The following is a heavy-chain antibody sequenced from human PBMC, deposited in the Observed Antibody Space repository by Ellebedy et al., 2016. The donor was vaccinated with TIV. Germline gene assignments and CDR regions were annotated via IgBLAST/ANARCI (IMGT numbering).Heavy chain of an antibody. D-gene: IGHD3-3*01. CDR3: ARKEWTHYYFDY. J-gene: IGHJ4*02. CDR2: ISYDGGNK. CDR1: GFTFSSYA. Sequence: GESLKISXAASGFTFSSYAIHWVRQAPGKGLEWVALISYDGGNKYYADSVKGRFTISRDNSKNTLYLQMNSLRAEDTAVYYCARKEWTHYYFDYWGQGTLVTVSS. V-gene: IGHV3-30-3*01.